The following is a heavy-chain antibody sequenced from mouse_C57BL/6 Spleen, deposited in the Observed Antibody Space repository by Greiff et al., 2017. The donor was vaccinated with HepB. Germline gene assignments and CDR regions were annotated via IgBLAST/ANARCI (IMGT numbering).Heavy chain of an antibody. D-gene: IGHD1-1*01. V-gene: IGHV1-82*01. CDR3: ARDYGSSVGWYFDV. Sequence: QVQLQQSGPELVKPGASVKISCKASGYAFSSSWMNWVKQRPGKGLEWIGRIYPGDGDTNYNGKFKGKATLTADKSSSTAYMQLSSLTSEDSAVYFCARDYGSSVGWYFDVWGTGTTVTVSS. CDR1: GYAFSSSW. CDR2: IYPGDGDT. J-gene: IGHJ1*03.